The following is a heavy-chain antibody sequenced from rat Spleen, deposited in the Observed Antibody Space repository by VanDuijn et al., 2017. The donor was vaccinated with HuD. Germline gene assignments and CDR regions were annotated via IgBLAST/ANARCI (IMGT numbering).Heavy chain of an antibody. J-gene: IGHJ2*01. CDR2: ISTDGGST. Sequence: EVQLVETGGGLVQPGRSLKLSCVASGFTFSSYWMYWIRQTPGKGLEWVSSISTDGGSTYYPDSVKGRFTISRDNAENTVYLHMNSLRSEDTATYYCAKDVTSGYAFDYWGQGVMVTVSS. CDR3: AKDVTSGYAFDY. V-gene: IGHV5-58*01. D-gene: IGHD4-3*01. CDR1: GFTFSSYW.